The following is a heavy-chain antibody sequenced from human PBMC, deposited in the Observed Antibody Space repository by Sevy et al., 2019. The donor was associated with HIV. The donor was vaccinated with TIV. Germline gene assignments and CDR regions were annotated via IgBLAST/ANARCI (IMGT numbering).Heavy chain of an antibody. CDR2: ISGSGGST. CDR1: GFTFSSYA. CDR3: AKDLYCSGGSCYWYYYGMDV. J-gene: IGHJ6*02. Sequence: GGSLRLSCAASGFTFSSYAMSWVRQAPGKGLEWVSAISGSGGSTYYADSVKGRFTISRDNSKNTLYLQMNSLRAEDTAVYYSAKDLYCSGGSCYWYYYGMDVWGQGTTVTVSS. D-gene: IGHD2-15*01. V-gene: IGHV3-23*01.